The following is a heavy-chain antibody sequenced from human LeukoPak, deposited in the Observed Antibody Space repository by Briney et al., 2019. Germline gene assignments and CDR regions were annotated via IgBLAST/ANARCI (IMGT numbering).Heavy chain of an antibody. CDR2: IKPDGSET. Sequence: GGSLRLSCAASGFTFSSYWMSWVRQAPGKGLEWVANIKPDGSETSYVDSVKGRFTISRDNAKNSLYLQLNSLRAEDTAVYYCARAGSGSYYTYRLGYFDYWGQGTLVTVSS. CDR1: GFTFSSYW. CDR3: ARAGSGSYYTYRLGYFDY. D-gene: IGHD3-10*01. V-gene: IGHV3-7*01. J-gene: IGHJ4*02.